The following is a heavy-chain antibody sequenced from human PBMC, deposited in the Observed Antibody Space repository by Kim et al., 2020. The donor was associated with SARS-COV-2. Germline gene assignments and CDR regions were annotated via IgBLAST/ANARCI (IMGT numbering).Heavy chain of an antibody. CDR2: IYYSGRT. Sequence: PGEGLEWIRYIYYSGRTYYNPSLKSRVTISVDTSKNQFSLKLSSVTAADTAVYYCARAATVVTGNNFDYWGQGTLVTVSS. V-gene: IGHV4-31*02. J-gene: IGHJ4*02. D-gene: IGHD4-17*01. CDR3: ARAATVVTGNNFDY.